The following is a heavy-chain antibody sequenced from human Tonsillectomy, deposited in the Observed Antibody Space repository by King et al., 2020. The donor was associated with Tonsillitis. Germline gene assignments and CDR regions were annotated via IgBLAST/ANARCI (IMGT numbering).Heavy chain of an antibody. Sequence: TLKESGPTLVKPPQTLTLTCTFSGFSLSTSGVGVGWIRQPPGKALEWLALIYWNDDKRYSPSLKSRLTITKDTSKNQVVLTMTNMDPVDTATYYCAHRADYGDYVYYYGMDVWGQGTTVTVSS. CDR2: IYWNDDK. CDR1: GFSLSTSGVG. J-gene: IGHJ6*02. V-gene: IGHV2-5*01. D-gene: IGHD4-17*01. CDR3: AHRADYGDYVYYYGMDV.